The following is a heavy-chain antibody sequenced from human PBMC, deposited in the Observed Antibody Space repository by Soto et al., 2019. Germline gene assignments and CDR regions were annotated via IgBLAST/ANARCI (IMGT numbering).Heavy chain of an antibody. D-gene: IGHD1-26*01. J-gene: IGHJ4*02. V-gene: IGHV1-18*01. Sequence: ASVKVSCKASGGTFNNNAISWVRQAPGQGLEWMGWISAYNGNTNYAQKLQGRVTMTTDTSTSTAYMELRSLRSDDTAVYYCARWRRQIIVGATTYDYFDYWGQGTLVTVSS. CDR3: ARWRRQIIVGATTYDYFDY. CDR1: GGTFNNNA. CDR2: ISAYNGNT.